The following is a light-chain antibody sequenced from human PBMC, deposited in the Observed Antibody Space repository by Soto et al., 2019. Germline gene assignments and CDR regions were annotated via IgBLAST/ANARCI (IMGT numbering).Light chain of an antibody. Sequence: QSVLTQPPSVSGAPGQRVTISCTGSSSNIGAGYDVHWYQQLPGTAPKFLIYGNNNRPSGVPDRFSGFKSGTSASLAITGLQAEDEADYYCQSYDSSLSGSVFGGGTKLTVL. CDR2: GNN. CDR3: QSYDSSLSGSV. J-gene: IGLJ2*01. CDR1: SSNIGAGYD. V-gene: IGLV1-40*01.